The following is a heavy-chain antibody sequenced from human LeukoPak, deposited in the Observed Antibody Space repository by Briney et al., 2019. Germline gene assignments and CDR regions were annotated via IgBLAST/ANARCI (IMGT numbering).Heavy chain of an antibody. Sequence: GASVKVSCKASGYTFTGYYMHWVRQAPGQGLEWMGWISAYNGNTNYAQKLQGRVTMTTDTSTSTAYMELRSLRSDDTAVYYCARDLERFGEPYYFDYWGQGTLVTVSS. CDR3: ARDLERFGEPYYFDY. V-gene: IGHV1-18*04. CDR1: GYTFTGYY. J-gene: IGHJ4*02. D-gene: IGHD3-10*01. CDR2: ISAYNGNT.